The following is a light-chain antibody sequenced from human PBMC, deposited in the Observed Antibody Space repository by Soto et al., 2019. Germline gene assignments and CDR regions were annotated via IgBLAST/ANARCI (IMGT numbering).Light chain of an antibody. Sequence: EIVLTQSPGTLSLSPGERATLSCRASQSVTNNYLAWYQQKPGQAPRHLIYAASSRATGIPDRFSGSGSGTDFTLPISRLEPEDFAVYYCQQYGGSLPVTFGGGTNVEIK. CDR1: QSVTNNY. CDR2: AAS. CDR3: QQYGGSLPVT. J-gene: IGKJ4*01. V-gene: IGKV3-20*01.